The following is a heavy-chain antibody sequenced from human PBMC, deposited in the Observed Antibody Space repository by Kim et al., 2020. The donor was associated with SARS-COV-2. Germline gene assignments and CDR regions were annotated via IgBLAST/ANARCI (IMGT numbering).Heavy chain of an antibody. D-gene: IGHD6-19*01. J-gene: IGHJ4*02. CDR3: TRPNVAVAVPGYYFDY. Sequence: SVKGRFTIARDDSKNTAYLQMNSLKTEDTAVYYCTRPNVAVAVPGYYFDYWGQGTLVTVSS. V-gene: IGHV3-73*01.